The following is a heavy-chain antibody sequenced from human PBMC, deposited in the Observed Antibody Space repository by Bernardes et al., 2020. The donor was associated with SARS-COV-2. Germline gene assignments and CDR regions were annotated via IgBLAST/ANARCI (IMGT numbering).Heavy chain of an antibody. D-gene: IGHD3-10*01. J-gene: IGHJ4*02. Sequence: GGSLRLSCAASGFAFVSHGMSWVRQAPGKGLEWVSSSGVDGGTHYADSVRGRFTISRDTSTNILFLQMSSLRAEDTAIYYCAKDLLWWSAADFWGQGTLVTGSS. CDR3: AKDLLWWSAADF. V-gene: IGHV3-23*01. CDR1: GFAFVSHG. CDR2: SSGVDGGT.